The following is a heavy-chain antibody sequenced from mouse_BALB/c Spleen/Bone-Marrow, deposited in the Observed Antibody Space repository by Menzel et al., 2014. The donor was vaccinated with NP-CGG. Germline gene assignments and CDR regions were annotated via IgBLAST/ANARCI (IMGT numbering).Heavy chain of an antibody. CDR2: IHPYNDGT. Sequence: EVQLQQSGPELVKPGASVKMSCTASGYPFTSYVMHWVKQQPGQGLAWIGYIHPYNDGTKYNEKFKGKATLTSDKSSSTAYMERSSRTSEDSAVYDGARPRQLGLPDDFDYWGQGTTLTGSS. CDR1: GYPFTSYV. V-gene: IGHV1-14*01. D-gene: IGHD3-2*01. CDR3: ARPRQLGLPDDFDY. J-gene: IGHJ2*01.